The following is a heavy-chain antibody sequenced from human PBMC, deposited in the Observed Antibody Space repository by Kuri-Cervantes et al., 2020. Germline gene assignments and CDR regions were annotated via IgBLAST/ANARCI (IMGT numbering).Heavy chain of an antibody. CDR2: ISYDGSNK. Sequence: GGSLRLSCAASGFTFSSYAMHWVRQAPGKGLEWVAVISYDGSNKYYADSVKGRFTISRDNSKNTLYLQMNSLRAEDTAVYYCAKNYGSENFDYWGQGTLVTVSS. D-gene: IGHD3-10*01. CDR3: AKNYGSENFDY. CDR1: GFTFSSYA. V-gene: IGHV3-30-3*02. J-gene: IGHJ4*02.